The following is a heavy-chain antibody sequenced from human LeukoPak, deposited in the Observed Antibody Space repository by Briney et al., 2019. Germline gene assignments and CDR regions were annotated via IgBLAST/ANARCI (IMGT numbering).Heavy chain of an antibody. Sequence: ASVKVSCKASGYTFTRYYMHWVRQAPGQGLEWMGWINPKSGGTNYAQKFQGRVTMTRDTSISTAYMELSRLRSDDTAVYYCARGSTPYYYDSSGYLHDYWGQGTLVTVSS. CDR1: GYTFTRYY. CDR3: ARGSTPYYYDSSGYLHDY. D-gene: IGHD3-22*01. J-gene: IGHJ4*02. V-gene: IGHV1-2*02. CDR2: INPKSGGT.